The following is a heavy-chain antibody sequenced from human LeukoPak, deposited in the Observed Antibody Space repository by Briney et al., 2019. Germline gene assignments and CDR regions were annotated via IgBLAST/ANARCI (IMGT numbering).Heavy chain of an antibody. CDR3: ARRGLGYCSSTSCYLGNYYYYYMDV. Sequence: ASVKVSCKASGGTFSSYAISWVRQAPGQGLEWMGGIIPIFGTANYAQKFQGRVTITTDESTSTAYMELSSLRSEDTAVYYCARRGLGYCSSTSCYLGNYYYYYMDVWGKGTTVTVSS. J-gene: IGHJ6*03. V-gene: IGHV1-69*05. D-gene: IGHD2-2*01. CDR2: IIPIFGTA. CDR1: GGTFSSYA.